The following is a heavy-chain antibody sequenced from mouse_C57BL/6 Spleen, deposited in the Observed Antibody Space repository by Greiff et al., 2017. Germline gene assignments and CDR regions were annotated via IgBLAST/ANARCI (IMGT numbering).Heavy chain of an antibody. CDR2: IDPENGDT. CDR1: GFNIKDDY. CDR3: TTGTAQVWFAY. J-gene: IGHJ3*01. V-gene: IGHV14-4*01. D-gene: IGHD3-2*02. Sequence: EVQLQQSGAELVRPGASVKLSCTASGFNIKDDYMHWVKQRPEQGLEWIGWIDPENGDTEYASKFQGKATITADASSNTAYLQLSSLTSEDTAVYYGTTGTAQVWFAYWGQGTLVTVSA.